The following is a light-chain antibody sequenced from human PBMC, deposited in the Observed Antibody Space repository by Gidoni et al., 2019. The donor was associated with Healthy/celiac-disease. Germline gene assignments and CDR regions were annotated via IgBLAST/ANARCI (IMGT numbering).Light chain of an antibody. V-gene: IGKV4-1*01. J-gene: IGKJ5*01. CDR1: QSVLYSSNNKNY. CDR3: QQYYSTWIT. Sequence: IVMTQSPDSLAVSLGERATINCKSSQSVLYSSNNKNYLAWYQQKPGQPPKLLIYWASTRESGVPDRFSGSGSGTDFTLTISSLQAEDVAVYYCQQYYSTWITFGQGTRLEIK. CDR2: WAS.